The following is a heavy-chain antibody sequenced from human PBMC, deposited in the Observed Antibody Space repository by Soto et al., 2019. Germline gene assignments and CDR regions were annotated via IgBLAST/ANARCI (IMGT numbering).Heavy chain of an antibody. V-gene: IGHV3-30-3*01. D-gene: IGHD2-15*01. J-gene: IGHJ6*02. CDR3: ARAGCDGGTCYTLVGLRYGMDV. Sequence: QVQLVESGGGVVQPGRSLRLSCAASGFTFSNYAMYWVRQAPGKGLEWVAVISYDGNNKYYADSVKGRFTISRDNSKNTLYLQMNSLRAEDTAVYYCARAGCDGGTCYTLVGLRYGMDVWGQWTTVTVSS. CDR2: ISYDGNNK. CDR1: GFTFSNYA.